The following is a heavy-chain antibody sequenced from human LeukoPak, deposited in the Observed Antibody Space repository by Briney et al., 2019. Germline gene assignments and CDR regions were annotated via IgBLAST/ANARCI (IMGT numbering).Heavy chain of an antibody. V-gene: IGHV1-69*05. Sequence: SVKVSCKASGATFSNYAISWVRQAPGQGLEWMGGIIPIFGTANYAQKFQGRVTITTDESTSTAYMELSSLRSEDTAVYYCARVFDTYYYDSSGYYYFDYWGQGTLVTVSS. CDR1: GATFSNYA. J-gene: IGHJ4*02. D-gene: IGHD3-22*01. CDR3: ARVFDTYYYDSSGYYYFDY. CDR2: IIPIFGTA.